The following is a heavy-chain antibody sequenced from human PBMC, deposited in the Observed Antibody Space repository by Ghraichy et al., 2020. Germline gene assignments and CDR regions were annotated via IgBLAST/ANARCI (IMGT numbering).Heavy chain of an antibody. CDR2: IYSGDST. Sequence: GGSLRLSCAASGFTVSSNYMNWVRQAPGKGLEWVSVIYSGDSTYYADSVKGRFTISRDNSKNTLYLQMNSLRAEDTAVYYCARRNVGLYGGNSLDYWGQGTLVTVSS. D-gene: IGHD4-23*01. J-gene: IGHJ4*02. CDR3: ARRNVGLYGGNSLDY. V-gene: IGHV3-66*04. CDR1: GFTVSSNY.